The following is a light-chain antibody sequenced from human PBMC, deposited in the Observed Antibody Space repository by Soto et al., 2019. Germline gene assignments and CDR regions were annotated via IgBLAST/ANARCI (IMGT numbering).Light chain of an antibody. V-gene: IGKV1-39*01. Sequence: DIQMTQSPSSLSASVGDRVTITCWASQSISSYLNWYQQKPGKAPKLLIYGASSLQSGVPSRFSGRESVTDFILTISSLQPEDFATYYCHQIYSTPYTFGQGTKLEIK. J-gene: IGKJ2*01. CDR2: GAS. CDR1: QSISSY. CDR3: HQIYSTPYT.